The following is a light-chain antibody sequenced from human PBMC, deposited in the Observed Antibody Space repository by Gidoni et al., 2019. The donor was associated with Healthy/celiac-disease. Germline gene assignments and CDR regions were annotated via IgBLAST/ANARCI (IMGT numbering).Light chain of an antibody. J-gene: IGKJ2*01. CDR3: QQRSNWRYT. CDR1: QSVSSY. Sequence: DIVLTQSPATLSLSPGERATLSCMASQSVSSYLAWYQQKPGQAPRRLIYDASNRATGIPARFSGSGSGTDCTRTISSLEPEDFAVYYCQQRSNWRYTFGQGTKLEIK. CDR2: DAS. V-gene: IGKV3-11*01.